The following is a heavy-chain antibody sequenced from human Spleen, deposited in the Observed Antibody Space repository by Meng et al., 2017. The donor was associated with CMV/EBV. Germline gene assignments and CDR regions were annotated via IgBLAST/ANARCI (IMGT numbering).Heavy chain of an antibody. CDR2: IYYSGST. CDR3: ASFWSGYYFVDY. V-gene: IGHV4-31*03. CDR1: GGSIGSVYCS. Sequence: TVSGGSIGSVYCSWPLIRQHPAQGLELIGYIYYSGSTYYIPSLNSRVTISVDTSNNQFSLKLSSVTAADTAVYYCASFWSGYYFVDYWGQGTLVTVSS. D-gene: IGHD3-3*01. J-gene: IGHJ4*02.